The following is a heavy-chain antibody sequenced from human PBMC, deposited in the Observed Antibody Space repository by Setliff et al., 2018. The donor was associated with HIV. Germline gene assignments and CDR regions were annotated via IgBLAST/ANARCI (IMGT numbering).Heavy chain of an antibody. Sequence: AASVKVSCKASGYTLTSNHMHWGRQAPGQGLEWMGTINPSGGDTIYAPEFQGRVTMTTDTSTRTAYMELSGLTSEDTAVYFCIVNIVGPVTGLDRWGPGTLVTVSS. CDR3: IVNIVGPVTGLDR. CDR2: INPSGGDT. V-gene: IGHV1-46*01. D-gene: IGHD1-26*01. J-gene: IGHJ5*02. CDR1: GYTLTSNH.